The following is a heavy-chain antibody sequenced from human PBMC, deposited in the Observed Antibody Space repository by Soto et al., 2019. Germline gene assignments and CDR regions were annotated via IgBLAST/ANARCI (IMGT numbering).Heavy chain of an antibody. V-gene: IGHV4-59*12. CDR3: ASSTRYCGGDCYDY. D-gene: IGHD2-21*01. J-gene: IGHJ4*02. CDR2: IYYSGST. Sequence: SETLSLTCTVSGGSISSYYWSWIRQPPGKGLEWIGYIYYSGSTNYNPSLKSRVTISVDTSKNQFSLKLSSVTAADTAVYYCASSTRYCGGDCYDYWGQGTLVTVSS. CDR1: GGSISSYY.